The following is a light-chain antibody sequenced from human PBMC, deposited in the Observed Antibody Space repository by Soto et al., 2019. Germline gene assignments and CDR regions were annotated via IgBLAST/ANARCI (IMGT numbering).Light chain of an antibody. CDR2: GAS. CDR3: HQYGSSPYT. CDR1: QSVSSCY. V-gene: IGKV3-20*01. J-gene: IGKJ2*01. Sequence: EIVLTQSPGTLSLSPGERATLSCRASQSVSSCYLAWYQQKPGQAPRRLIYGASSRATGIPDRFSGSGSGRDFTLTISRLEPEEFAVYYGHQYGSSPYTFGQGTKLEIK.